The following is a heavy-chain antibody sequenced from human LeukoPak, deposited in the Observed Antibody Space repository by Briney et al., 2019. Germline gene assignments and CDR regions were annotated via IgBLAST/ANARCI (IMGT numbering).Heavy chain of an antibody. CDR2: INSSNNYI. Sequence: GGSLRLSCAASGFTFSSYSMNWVRQAPGKGLEWVSSINSSNNYIYYGDSVKGRFTISRDDAKNSLFLQMNSLGAEDTAVYYCARETVDCGGDCYDYWGQGTLVTVSS. CDR1: GFTFSSYS. V-gene: IGHV3-21*01. CDR3: ARETVDCGGDCYDY. D-gene: IGHD2-21*02. J-gene: IGHJ4*02.